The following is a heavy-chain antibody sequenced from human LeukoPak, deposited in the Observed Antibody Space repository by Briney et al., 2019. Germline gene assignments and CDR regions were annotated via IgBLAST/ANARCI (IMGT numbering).Heavy chain of an antibody. J-gene: IGHJ4*02. V-gene: IGHV3-30*02. CDR2: IHSDGSNQ. CDR1: GVILNSYV. D-gene: IGHD6-19*01. Sequence: GGSLRLSCAAPGVILNSYVMHWVRQAPGKGLEWVACIHSDGSNQYYADSVKGRFTISRDSSKNTLYLQMNSLRDEDTAVYYCVKEPVRAVAGNAFDYWGLGALVTVSS. CDR3: VKEPVRAVAGNAFDY.